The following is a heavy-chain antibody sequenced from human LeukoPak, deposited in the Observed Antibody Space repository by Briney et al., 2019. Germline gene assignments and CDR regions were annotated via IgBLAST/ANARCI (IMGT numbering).Heavy chain of an antibody. CDR1: GFTFSSYA. Sequence: PGRSLRLSCAASGFTFSSYAMHWVRQAPGKGLEWVAVISYDGSNKYYADSVKGRFTISRDNSKNTLYLQMNSLRAEDTAVYYCARDFMHQPIIYSGSDEPYYYGMDVWGQGTTVTVSS. J-gene: IGHJ6*02. CDR3: ARDFMHQPIIYSGSDEPYYYGMDV. CDR2: ISYDGSNK. V-gene: IGHV3-30-3*01. D-gene: IGHD1-26*01.